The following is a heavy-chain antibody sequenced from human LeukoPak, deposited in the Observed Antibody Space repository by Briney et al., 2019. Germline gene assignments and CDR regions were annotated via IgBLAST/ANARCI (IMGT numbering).Heavy chain of an antibody. D-gene: IGHD3-3*01. CDR3: ASGRAGITIFGVVTLGGGFFDY. CDR1: GYSISSGYY. V-gene: IGHV4-38-2*02. J-gene: IGHJ4*02. CDR2: IYHSGST. Sequence: PSETLSLTCTVSGYSISSGYYWGWIRQPPGKGLEWIGSIYHSGSTYYNPSLKSRVTISVDTSKNQFSLKLSSVTAADTAVYYCASGRAGITIFGVVTLGGGFFDYWGQGTLVTVSS.